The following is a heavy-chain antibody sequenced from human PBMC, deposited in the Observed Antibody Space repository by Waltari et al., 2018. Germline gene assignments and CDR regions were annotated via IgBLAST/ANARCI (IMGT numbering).Heavy chain of an antibody. Sequence: QVQLQQSGAGLVRPSEILSLTCDVFGGSFPGFYWSGSRQPPGRGRGGIGEGIRSGGTVYNPSLESRVTMSIDTSKNQFSLRLTSVTAADTAVYFCARGKLNFDVWGQGAQVTVSS. CDR1: GGSFPGFY. J-gene: IGHJ4*02. CDR2: GIRSGGT. CDR3: ARGKLNFDV. V-gene: IGHV4-34*12.